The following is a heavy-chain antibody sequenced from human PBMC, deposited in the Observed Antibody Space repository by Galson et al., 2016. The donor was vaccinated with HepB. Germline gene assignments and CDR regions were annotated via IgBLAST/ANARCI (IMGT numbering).Heavy chain of an antibody. D-gene: IGHD2-15*01. V-gene: IGHV3-23*01. CDR3: AKERGWYGAPNYGS. CDR2: ISGAGGTT. Sequence: SLSLSCASSGFTFRYYAMTWVRRAPGKGLEWVSDISGAGGTTHYADSVKGRFTIASDNARDTLYLQMDRLRAADTAVYSCAKERGWYGAPNYGSWGQGTLVTVSS. J-gene: IGHJ5*02. CDR1: GFTFRYYA.